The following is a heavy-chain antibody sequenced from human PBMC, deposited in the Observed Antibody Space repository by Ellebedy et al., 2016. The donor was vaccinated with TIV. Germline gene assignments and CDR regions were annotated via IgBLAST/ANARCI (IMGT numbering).Heavy chain of an antibody. CDR1: GGTFSSYA. Sequence: SVKVSCXASGGTFSSYAISWVRQAPGQGLEWMGGIIPIFGTANYAQKFQGRVTITADESTSTAYMELSSLRSEDTAVYYCAGSIAARPPDAFDIWGQGTMVTVSS. CDR3: AGSIAARPPDAFDI. D-gene: IGHD6-6*01. J-gene: IGHJ3*02. V-gene: IGHV1-69*13. CDR2: IIPIFGTA.